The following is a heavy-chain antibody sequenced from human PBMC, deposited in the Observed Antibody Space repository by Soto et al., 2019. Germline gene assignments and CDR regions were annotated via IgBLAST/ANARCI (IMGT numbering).Heavy chain of an antibody. Sequence: SETLSLTCTVSGGSISSSSYYWGWIRQPPGKGLEWIGSIYYSGSTYYNPSLKSRVTISVDTSKNQFSLKLSSVTAADTAVYYCARSTSCYGCDYYYYGMDVWGQGTTVTVAS. CDR1: GGSISSSSYY. CDR2: IYYSGST. CDR3: ARSTSCYGCDYYYYGMDV. J-gene: IGHJ6*02. V-gene: IGHV4-39*01. D-gene: IGHD2-2*01.